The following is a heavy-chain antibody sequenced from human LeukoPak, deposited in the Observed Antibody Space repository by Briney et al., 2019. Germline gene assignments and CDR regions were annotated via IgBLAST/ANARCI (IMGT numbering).Heavy chain of an antibody. CDR3: ARVPGEMGATLAYLDY. V-gene: IGHV3-21*01. J-gene: IGHJ4*02. CDR1: GFTFDSFS. Sequence: GGSLRLSCAASGFTFDSFSINWVPQAPGKGLEWVASISSSSTYIYYAASVKGRFTISRDNAKNLVYLEMNSLRAEDTAVYYCARVPGEMGATLAYLDYWGQGTLVIVSS. CDR2: ISSSSTYI. D-gene: IGHD1-26*01.